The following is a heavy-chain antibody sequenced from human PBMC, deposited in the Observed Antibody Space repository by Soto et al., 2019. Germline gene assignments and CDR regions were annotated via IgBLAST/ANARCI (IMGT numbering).Heavy chain of an antibody. CDR2: IKHDGSVQ. D-gene: IGHD6-19*01. Sequence: PGGSLRLSCEASEFTFSGYWMSWVRQAPGKGLEWVADIKHDGSVQYYVDSVKGRFTISRDNAKKLLYLQMNGLRAEDTALYYSARATYSNGWYSFDPWGQGTLVTVYS. J-gene: IGHJ5*02. CDR3: ARATYSNGWYSFDP. V-gene: IGHV3-7*03. CDR1: EFTFSGYW.